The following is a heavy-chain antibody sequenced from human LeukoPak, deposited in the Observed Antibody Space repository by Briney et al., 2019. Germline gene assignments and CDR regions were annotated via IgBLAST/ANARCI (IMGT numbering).Heavy chain of an antibody. CDR3: AKNGGDIVVVPAAMSFDY. Sequence: GRSLRLSCAASGFTFSSYAMSWVRQAPGKGLEWVSAISGSGGSTYYADSVKGRFTISRDNSKNTLYLQMNSLRAEDTAVYYCAKNGGDIVVVPAAMSFDYWGQGTLVTVSS. J-gene: IGHJ4*02. CDR1: GFTFSSYA. CDR2: ISGSGGST. D-gene: IGHD2-2*01. V-gene: IGHV3-23*01.